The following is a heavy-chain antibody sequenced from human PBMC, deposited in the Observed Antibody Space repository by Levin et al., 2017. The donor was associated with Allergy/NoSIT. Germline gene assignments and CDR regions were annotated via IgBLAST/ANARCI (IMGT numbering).Heavy chain of an antibody. V-gene: IGHV3-30*18. CDR1: GFIFNNYA. Sequence: GGSLRLSCAASGFIFNNYAMHWVRQPPGRGLEWIAVVSYDGTTTYYAESVKGRFTVSRDNSKNTLHLQMDSLRGDDTAVYYCAKGNGRSIFASQHFDSWGQGTLVTVSS. J-gene: IGHJ4*02. D-gene: IGHD3-3*01. CDR2: VSYDGTTT. CDR3: AKGNGRSIFASQHFDS.